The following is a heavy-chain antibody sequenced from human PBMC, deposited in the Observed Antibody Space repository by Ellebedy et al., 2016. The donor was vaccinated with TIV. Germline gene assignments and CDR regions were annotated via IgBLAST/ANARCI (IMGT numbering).Heavy chain of an antibody. CDR2: IYYSGIT. J-gene: IGHJ4*02. CDR1: GGSISSYY. D-gene: IGHD6-19*01. CDR3: ARHRVGSSGWYFSVDY. Sequence: SETLSLTCAVYGGSISSYYWSWIRQPPGKGLEWIGYIYYSGITNYNPSLKSRVTISIDTSKNQFSLKLSSVTAADTAVYYCARHRVGSSGWYFSVDYWGQGTLVTVSS. V-gene: IGHV4-59*08.